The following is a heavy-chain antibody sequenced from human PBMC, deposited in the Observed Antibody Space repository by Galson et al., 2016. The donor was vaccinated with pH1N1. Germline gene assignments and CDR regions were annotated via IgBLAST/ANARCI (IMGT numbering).Heavy chain of an antibody. CDR3: ASPAIVRGVVYYHYGMDV. J-gene: IGHJ6*02. CDR2: IIPIFGTT. Sequence: SVKVSCKASGGTFSNSAVSWVRQAPGQGLEWMGGIIPIFGTTNYAQKIQGRVTITADQITSTSYMELSSLRSEDTAIYHCASPAIVRGVVYYHYGMDVWGQGTTVTVSS. V-gene: IGHV1-69*13. CDR1: GGTFSNSA. D-gene: IGHD3-10*01.